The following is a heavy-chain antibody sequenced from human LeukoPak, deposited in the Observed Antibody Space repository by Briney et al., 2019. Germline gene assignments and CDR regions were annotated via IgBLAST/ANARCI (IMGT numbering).Heavy chain of an antibody. CDR3: AMEQLERPEGFDP. CDR2: ISYDGSNK. D-gene: IGHD1-1*01. Sequence: GRSLRLSCAASGFTFSSYGMHWVRQAPGKGLEWVAVISYDGSNKYYADSVKGRFTISRDNSKNTLYLQMNSLRAEDTAVYYCAMEQLERPEGFDPWGQGTLVTVSS. J-gene: IGHJ5*02. CDR1: GFTFSSYG. V-gene: IGHV3-30*03.